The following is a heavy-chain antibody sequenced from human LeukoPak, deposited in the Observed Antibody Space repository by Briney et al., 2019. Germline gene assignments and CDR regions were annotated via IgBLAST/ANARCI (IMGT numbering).Heavy chain of an antibody. Sequence: SGPALVKPTQTLTLTCTFSGFSLTTTGMRGSWIRQPPGKALEWLARIDWDDDKFYSTSLKTRLTISKDTSKNQVVLTMTNMDPVDTATYYCARLQGATIGAKWFDPWGQGTLVTVSS. V-gene: IGHV2-70*04. CDR3: ARLQGATIGAKWFDP. J-gene: IGHJ5*02. CDR1: GFSLTTTGMR. D-gene: IGHD4/OR15-4a*01. CDR2: IDWDDDK.